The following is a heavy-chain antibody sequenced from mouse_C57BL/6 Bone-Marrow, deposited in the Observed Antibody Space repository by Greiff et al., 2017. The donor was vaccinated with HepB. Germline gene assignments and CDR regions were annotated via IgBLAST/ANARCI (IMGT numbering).Heavy chain of an antibody. CDR1: GFTFTDYG. Sequence: EVKVVESGAGLVKPGASLKLSCAASGFTFTDYGMHWVRQAPEKGLEWVAYISPGSSSIYYAHTVKGRVTITRDKSNNTLFLQLTSLTSEDTAMYYCARLGITTVGLDYWGQGTTRTVSS. CDR2: ISPGSSSI. V-gene: IGHV5-17*01. CDR3: ARLGITTVGLDY. D-gene: IGHD1-1*01. J-gene: IGHJ2*01.